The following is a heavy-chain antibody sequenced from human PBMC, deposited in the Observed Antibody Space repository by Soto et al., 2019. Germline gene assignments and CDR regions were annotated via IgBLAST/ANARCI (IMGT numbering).Heavy chain of an antibody. Sequence: PGGSLRLSCAASGFTFSSYGMNWVRQAPGKGLEWVSCISSSSSYIYYANSVKGRFTISRDNAKNSLYLQMNSLRAEDTAVYYCARERGGYGGNFDYWGQGTLVTVSS. D-gene: IGHD4-17*01. V-gene: IGHV3-21*01. J-gene: IGHJ4*02. CDR1: GFTFSSYG. CDR2: ISSSSSYI. CDR3: ARERGGYGGNFDY.